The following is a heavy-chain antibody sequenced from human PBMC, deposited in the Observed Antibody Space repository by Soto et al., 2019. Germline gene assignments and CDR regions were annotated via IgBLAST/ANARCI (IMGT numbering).Heavy chain of an antibody. V-gene: IGHV3-30*18. CDR3: AKVALYYDFWSGLLQGNYYYYYGMDV. D-gene: IGHD3-3*01. Sequence: GGSLRLSCAASGFTFSSYGMHWVRQAPGKGLEWVAVISYDGSNKYYADSVKGRFTISRDNSKNTLYLQMNSLRAEDTAVYYCAKVALYYDFWSGLLQGNYYYYYGMDVWGQGTTVTVSS. J-gene: IGHJ6*02. CDR1: GFTFSSYG. CDR2: ISYDGSNK.